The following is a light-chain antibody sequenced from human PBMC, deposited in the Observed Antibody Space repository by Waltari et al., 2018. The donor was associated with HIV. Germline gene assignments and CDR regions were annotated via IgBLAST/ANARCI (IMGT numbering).Light chain of an antibody. CDR1: SSDVGAYNS. Sequence: QSALTQPASVSGSLGQSITISCTGTSSDVGAYNSVSWYQQRPGKVPKLLIYEVNSRPSGIDNRFSGSKSGNTASLTIFGLQVEDEADYYCSSFTGSNTYVFGSGTKVTVL. CDR3: SSFTGSNTYV. V-gene: IGLV2-14*01. CDR2: EVN. J-gene: IGLJ1*01.